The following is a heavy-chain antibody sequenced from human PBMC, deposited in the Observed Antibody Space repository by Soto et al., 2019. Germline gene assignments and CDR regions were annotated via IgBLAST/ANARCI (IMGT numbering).Heavy chain of an antibody. V-gene: IGHV3-49*03. J-gene: IGHJ4*02. CDR3: TRVRAIETMIVVVITTLFDY. CDR2: IRSKAYGGTT. CDR1: GFTFGDYA. D-gene: IGHD3-22*01. Sequence: PGGSLRLSCTASGFTFGDYAMSWFRQAPGKGLEWVGFIRSKAYGGTTEYAASVKGRFTISRDDSKSIAYLQMNSLKTEDTAVYYCTRVRAIETMIVVVITTLFDYWGQGTLVTVSS.